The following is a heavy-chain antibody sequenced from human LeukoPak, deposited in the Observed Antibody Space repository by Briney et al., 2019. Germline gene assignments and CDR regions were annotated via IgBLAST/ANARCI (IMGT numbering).Heavy chain of an antibody. CDR3: ARDGGPIVPAAPSFDY. J-gene: IGHJ4*02. CDR2: ISSSSSYI. V-gene: IGHV3-21*01. CDR1: GFTFSSYS. D-gene: IGHD2-2*01. Sequence: GGSLRLSCATSGFTFSSYSMNWVRQAPGKGLEWVSSISSSSSYIYYADSVKGRFTISRDNAKNSLYLQMNSLRAEDTAVYYCARDGGPIVPAAPSFDYWGQGTLATVSS.